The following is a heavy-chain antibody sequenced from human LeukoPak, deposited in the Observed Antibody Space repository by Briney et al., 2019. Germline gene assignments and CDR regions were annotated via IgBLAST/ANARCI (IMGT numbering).Heavy chain of an antibody. CDR2: IKEDGSDK. J-gene: IGHJ6*02. V-gene: IGHV3-7*03. CDR3: ARAPLVVSRQYHYGLDV. Sequence: GGSLRLSCAASGFPFSTYYMSWVRQAPGKGLEWVANIKEDGSDKYYVDSVKGRFTVSRDNAKNSVFLQMNSLRDEDTGLYFCARAPLVVSRQYHYGLDVWGQGTTVTAPS. CDR1: GFPFSTYY. D-gene: IGHD3-16*01.